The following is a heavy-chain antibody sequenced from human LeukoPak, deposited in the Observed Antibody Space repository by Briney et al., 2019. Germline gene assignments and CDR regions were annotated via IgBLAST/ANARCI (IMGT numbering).Heavy chain of an antibody. Sequence: KTSETLSLTCTVSGGSISSGSYYWSWIRQPAGKGLEWIGHIYTSGSTKYNPSLKSRVTISADTSKNQFSLKLSSVTAADTAVYYCARRGAEWELPCFDYWGQGTLVTVSS. V-gene: IGHV4-61*09. CDR1: GGSISSGSYY. CDR2: IYTSGST. CDR3: ARRGAEWELPCFDY. J-gene: IGHJ4*02. D-gene: IGHD1-26*01.